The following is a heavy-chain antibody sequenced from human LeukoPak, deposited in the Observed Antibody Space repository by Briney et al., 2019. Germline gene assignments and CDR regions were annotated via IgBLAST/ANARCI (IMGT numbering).Heavy chain of an antibody. Sequence: GRSLRLSCAASGFTFSSSWMYWVRQAPGKGLVWVSRINSDESITTYADSVKGRFTISRDNAKNTLYLQMNGLRAEDTAVYYCARGLVPGFLDYWGQGTPVTVSS. CDR1: GFTFSSSW. V-gene: IGHV3-74*01. CDR3: ARGLVPGFLDY. J-gene: IGHJ4*02. CDR2: INSDESIT. D-gene: IGHD4-11*01.